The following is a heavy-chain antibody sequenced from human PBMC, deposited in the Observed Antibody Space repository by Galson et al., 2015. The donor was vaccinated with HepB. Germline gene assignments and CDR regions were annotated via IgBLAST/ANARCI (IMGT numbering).Heavy chain of an antibody. Sequence: SVKVSCKASGGTFSSYAISWVRQAPGQGLEWMGGIIPIFGTANYAQKFQGRVTITADESTSTAYMELSSLRSEDTAVYYCASCRKIRNQRGYSYVRLFWYFDLWGRGTLVTVSS. CDR3: ASCRKIRNQRGYSYVRLFWYFDL. J-gene: IGHJ2*01. V-gene: IGHV1-69*13. CDR1: GGTFSSYA. CDR2: IIPIFGTA. D-gene: IGHD5-18*01.